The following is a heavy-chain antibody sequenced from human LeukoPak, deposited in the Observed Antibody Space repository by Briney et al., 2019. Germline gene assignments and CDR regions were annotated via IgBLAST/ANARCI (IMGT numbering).Heavy chain of an antibody. CDR1: GGSFSGYY. D-gene: IGHD3-10*01. CDR2: INHSGST. CDR3: ARAGSGGYYFDY. J-gene: IGHJ4*02. Sequence: PSETLSLTCAVYGGSFSGYYWSWIRQPPGKGLEWIGEINHSGSTNYNPSLTSRVTISIDTSKSQFSLRLNSVTAADTAVYYCARAGSGGYYFDYWGQGTLVTVSP. V-gene: IGHV4-34*09.